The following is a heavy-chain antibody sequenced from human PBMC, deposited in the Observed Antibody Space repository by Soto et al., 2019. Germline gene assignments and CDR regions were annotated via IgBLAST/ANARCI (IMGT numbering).Heavy chain of an antibody. J-gene: IGHJ2*01. D-gene: IGHD5-12*01. CDR3: AKETGYSGYDPWYFDL. Sequence: GGSLRLSCAASGFTLSSYAMSWVRQAPGKGLEWVSAISGSGGSTYYADSVKGRFTISRDNSKNTLYLQMNSLRAEDTAVYYCAKETGYSGYDPWYFDLWGRGTLVTVSS. CDR1: GFTLSSYA. CDR2: ISGSGGST. V-gene: IGHV3-23*01.